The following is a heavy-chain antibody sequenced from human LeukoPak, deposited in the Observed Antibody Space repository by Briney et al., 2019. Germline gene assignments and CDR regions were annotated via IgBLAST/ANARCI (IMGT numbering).Heavy chain of an antibody. CDR3: ARPPRRAHYYDSSGYA. CDR1: GGSFSDYY. V-gene: IGHV4-34*01. J-gene: IGHJ5*02. Sequence: SETLSLTCAVYGGSFSDYYWSWIRQPPGKGLEWIGEINHSGSTNYNPSLKSRVTISVDTSKNQFSLKLSSVTAADTAVYYCARPPRRAHYYDSSGYAWGQGTLVTVSS. CDR2: INHSGST. D-gene: IGHD3-22*01.